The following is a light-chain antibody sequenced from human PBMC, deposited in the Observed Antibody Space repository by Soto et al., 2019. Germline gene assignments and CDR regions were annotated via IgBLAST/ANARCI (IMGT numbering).Light chain of an antibody. J-gene: IGKJ3*01. CDR1: QSVSRF. Sequence: EIVLTQSPATLSLSPGERATLSCRASQSVSRFLAWFQQKPGQAPRLLIYDTSNRATGIPARFSGSGSGTDFTLTIRSLEPDDFAVYYCQHRNHWRPIFTFGPGTRVDIK. V-gene: IGKV3-11*01. CDR3: QHRNHWRPIFT. CDR2: DTS.